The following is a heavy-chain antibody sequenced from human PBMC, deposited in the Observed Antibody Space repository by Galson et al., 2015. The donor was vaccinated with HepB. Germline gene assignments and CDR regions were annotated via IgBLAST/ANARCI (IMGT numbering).Heavy chain of an antibody. V-gene: IGHV4-39*01. D-gene: IGHD2-2*01. J-gene: IGHJ4*02. CDR3: ARHESESKTYAADN. CDR1: GGSISSSSYY. CDR2: FYYTGNT. Sequence: SETLSLTCTVSGGSISSSSYYWGWLRQPPGKGLEWIGSFYYTGNTHYNPSLKSRVTISGDTSKNQFSLKLNSVTAADTAVYYCARHESESKTYAADNWGQGTLVTLSS.